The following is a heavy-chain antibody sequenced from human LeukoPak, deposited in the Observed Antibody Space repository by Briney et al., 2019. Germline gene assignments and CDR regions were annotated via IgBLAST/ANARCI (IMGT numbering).Heavy chain of an antibody. V-gene: IGHV4-59*11. D-gene: IGHD6-13*01. CDR3: ARDRGGAAAFDWFDP. J-gene: IGHJ5*02. Sequence: ASETLSLTCSVSGGPISSHYWHWIRQPPGKGLEWIGYIYYTGSTNYNPSLKSRVTISLDTSKTQFSLKLSSVTAADTAVYYCARDRGGAAAFDWFDPWGQGIPVTVSS. CDR1: GGPISSHY. CDR2: IYYTGST.